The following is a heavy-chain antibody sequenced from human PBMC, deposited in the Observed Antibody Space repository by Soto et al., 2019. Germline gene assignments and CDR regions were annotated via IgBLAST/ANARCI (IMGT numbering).Heavy chain of an antibody. J-gene: IGHJ4*02. Sequence: QVQLVQSGAEVKKPGSSVKVSCKASGGTFSSYSINWVRQAPGQGLEWMGEIIPIFGTANYAQKFQGRVTITAEESTSTAYMELSSLRSEDTAWYYCARDGGRHSGGIDYWAQGTLVTVSS. CDR1: GGTFSSYS. D-gene: IGHD1-26*01. CDR3: ARDGGRHSGGIDY. CDR2: IIPIFGTA. V-gene: IGHV1-69*01.